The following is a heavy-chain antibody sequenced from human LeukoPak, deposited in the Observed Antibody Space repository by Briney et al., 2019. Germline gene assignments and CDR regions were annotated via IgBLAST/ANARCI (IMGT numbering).Heavy chain of an antibody. CDR3: ARVMIVVVITTFNWFDP. V-gene: IGHV4-59*12. CDR1: GASTTSYY. J-gene: IGHJ5*02. D-gene: IGHD3-22*01. Sequence: KPWETLSLTCSVSGASTTSYYWNWIRQAPGKGLEWIGEIYHSGSTNYNPSLKSRVTISVDKSKNQFSLKLSSVTAADTAVYYCARVMIVVVITTFNWFDPWGQGTLVTVSS. CDR2: IYHSGST.